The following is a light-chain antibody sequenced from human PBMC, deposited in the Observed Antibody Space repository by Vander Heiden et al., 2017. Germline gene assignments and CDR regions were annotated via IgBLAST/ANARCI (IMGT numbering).Light chain of an antibody. CDR1: QTVLYSSNTKNN. V-gene: IGKV4-1*01. CDR3: QQYYNTPLT. Sequence: DIVLTQSPDSLAVSLGERATIHCKSSQTVLYSSNTKNNLAWYQQKPGQPPKLLIYWSSTRESGVPDRFSGSGSGTDFTLTISSLQAEDVAVYYCQQYYNTPLTFGGGTKVEIK. CDR2: WSS. J-gene: IGKJ4*01.